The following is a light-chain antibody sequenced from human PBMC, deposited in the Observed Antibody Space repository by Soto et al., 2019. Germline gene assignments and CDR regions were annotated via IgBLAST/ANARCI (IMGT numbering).Light chain of an antibody. CDR1: SSDVGGYNF. J-gene: IGLJ1*01. Sequence: QSVLTQPAPVSGSPGQSITISCTGTSSDVGGYNFVSWYQQHPGKAPKLMIYDVSNRPSGVSNRFSGSKSGNTASLTISGLQAEDEADYYCRSYTSSSTYVFGTGTKVTVL. CDR3: RSYTSSSTYV. V-gene: IGLV2-14*01. CDR2: DVS.